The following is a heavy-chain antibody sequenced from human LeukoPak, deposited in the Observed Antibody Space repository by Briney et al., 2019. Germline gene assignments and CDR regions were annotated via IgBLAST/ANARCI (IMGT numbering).Heavy chain of an antibody. J-gene: IGHJ4*02. CDR2: ISGSGGST. Sequence: GGSLRLSCAASGFTFSSYAMSWVRQAAGKGLEWVSAISGSGGSTYYADSVKGRFTISRDNSKNTLYLQMNSLRAEDTAVYYCAKVESSVTDDILTGYPDYWGQGTLVTVSS. V-gene: IGHV3-23*01. D-gene: IGHD3-9*01. CDR1: GFTFSSYA. CDR3: AKVESSVTDDILTGYPDY.